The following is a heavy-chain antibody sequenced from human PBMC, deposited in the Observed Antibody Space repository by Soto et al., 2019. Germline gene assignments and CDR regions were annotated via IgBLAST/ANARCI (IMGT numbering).Heavy chain of an antibody. CDR2: IYTSGST. J-gene: IGHJ4*02. V-gene: IGHV4-4*07. CDR3: ARGAEVRSFNPGYYFDY. CDR1: GGPISSYH. D-gene: IGHD1-26*01. Sequence: ASETLSLTCTVSGGPISSYHWSWIRQPPGEGLEWIGRIYTSGSTNYNPSLKSRVTMSVDTSKNQFSLKLSSVTAADTAVYYCARGAEVRSFNPGYYFDYWGQGTLVTVSS.